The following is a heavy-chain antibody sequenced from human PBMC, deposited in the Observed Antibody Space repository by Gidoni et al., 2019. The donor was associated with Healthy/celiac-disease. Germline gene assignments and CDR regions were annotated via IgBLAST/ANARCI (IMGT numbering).Heavy chain of an antibody. Sequence: EVQLVESGGGLVQPGGSLRLSCSASGFTFSSYALHWVRQAPGKGLEYVSAISSNGGSTYYADSVKGRFTISRDNSKNTLYLQMSSLRAEDTAVYYCVKAAADYYDSSGYYLGSDAFDIWGQGTMVTVSS. CDR2: ISSNGGST. V-gene: IGHV3-64D*06. J-gene: IGHJ3*02. CDR3: VKAAADYYDSSGYYLGSDAFDI. D-gene: IGHD3-22*01. CDR1: GFTFSSYA.